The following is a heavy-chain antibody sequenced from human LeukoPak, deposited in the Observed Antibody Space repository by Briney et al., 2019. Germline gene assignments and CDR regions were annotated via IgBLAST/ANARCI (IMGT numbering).Heavy chain of an antibody. Sequence: GGFLGLSCAASGFTFSSYWMNWARQAPGKGLEWVASINHNGNVNYYVDSVKGRFTISRDNAKNSLYLQMSNLRAEDTAVYFCARGGGLDVWGQGATVAVSS. CDR1: GFTFSSYW. CDR3: ARGGGLDV. CDR2: INHNGNVN. J-gene: IGHJ6*02. D-gene: IGHD3-16*01. V-gene: IGHV3-7*03.